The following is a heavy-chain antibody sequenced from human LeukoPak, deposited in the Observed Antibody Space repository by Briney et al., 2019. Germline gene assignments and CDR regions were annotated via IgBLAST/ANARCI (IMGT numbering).Heavy chain of an antibody. V-gene: IGHV3-30*03. J-gene: IGHJ4*02. CDR2: ISNDGSRK. D-gene: IGHD3-3*01. Sequence: TGGSLRLSCAPSGFTFSRHGMHRVRQAPGKGLEWVAIISNDGSRKYYAHSVEGRFTISRDNSKNTLYLQMDSLRAEDTAIYYCARDRAWNYFDYWGQGTLVTVSS. CDR3: ARDRAWNYFDY. CDR1: GFTFSRHG.